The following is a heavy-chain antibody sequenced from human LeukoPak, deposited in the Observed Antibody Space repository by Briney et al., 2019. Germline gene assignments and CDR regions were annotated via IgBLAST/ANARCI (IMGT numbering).Heavy chain of an antibody. CDR3: ATGTEIAAAYDAFDI. CDR1: GYTFTSCG. Sequence: ASGKVSCKGSGYTFTSCGNSWVRHGPGQGLGWEGWISAYNGNTNYAQKLQGRVTMTTDASTSTAYMELSSLRSEDTAVYYCATGTEIAAAYDAFDIWGQGTMVTVSS. V-gene: IGHV1-18*01. CDR2: ISAYNGNT. D-gene: IGHD6-13*01. J-gene: IGHJ3*02.